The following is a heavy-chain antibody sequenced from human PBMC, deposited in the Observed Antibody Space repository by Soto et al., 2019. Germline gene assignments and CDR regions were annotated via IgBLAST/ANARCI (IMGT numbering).Heavy chain of an antibody. CDR2: ISYDGSNK. CDR1: GFTFSSYG. D-gene: IGHD3-9*01. J-gene: IGHJ6*02. V-gene: IGHV3-30*18. Sequence: QVQLVESGGGVVQPGRSLRLSCAASGFTFSSYGMHWVRQAPGKGLEWVAVISYDGSNKYYADSVKGRFTISRDNSKNTLYLQMNSLRAEDTAVYYCAKDLTPSAYYDILTGYYRAYLGYGMDVWGQGTTVTVSS. CDR3: AKDLTPSAYYDILTGYYRAYLGYGMDV.